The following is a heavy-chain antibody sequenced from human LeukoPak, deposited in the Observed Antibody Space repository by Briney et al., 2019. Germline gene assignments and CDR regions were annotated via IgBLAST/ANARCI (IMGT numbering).Heavy chain of an antibody. Sequence: PSETLSLTCTVSGGSISSYYLSWIRQPPGKGLEWIGYKYYSGSTRYNSSLRSRLTISLDSSKNQFSLRLTSVTAADTAVYYCERGRRYGFYFDSWGPGTLVIVSS. D-gene: IGHD5-18*01. CDR2: KYYSGST. V-gene: IGHV4-59*01. CDR3: ERGRRYGFYFDS. CDR1: GGSISSYY. J-gene: IGHJ4*02.